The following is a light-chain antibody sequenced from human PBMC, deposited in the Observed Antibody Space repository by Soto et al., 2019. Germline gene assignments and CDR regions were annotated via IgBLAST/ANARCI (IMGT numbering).Light chain of an antibody. CDR1: SSDVGGYNY. CDR2: KVS. CDR3: MSYTSSSTLV. Sequence: QAVVTQPASVSGSPGQSITISCTGTSSDVGGYNYVSWYLQHPGKAPKLIISKVSNRPSGVSNRLSGSKSGNTASLTISGLQAEDEADYYCMSYTSSSTLVFGGGTKLTVL. V-gene: IGLV2-14*01. J-gene: IGLJ2*01.